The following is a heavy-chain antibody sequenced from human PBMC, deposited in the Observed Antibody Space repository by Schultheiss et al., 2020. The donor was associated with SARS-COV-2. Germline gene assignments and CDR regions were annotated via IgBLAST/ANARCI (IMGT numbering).Heavy chain of an antibody. CDR2: IYPGDSDT. Sequence: GESLKISCKGSGYSFTSYWIDWVRQMPGKGLEWMGIIYPGDSDTRYSPSFQGQVTISADKSISTAYLQWSSLKASDTAMYYCARVGYSYGSGYYGMDVWGQGTTVTVSS. CDR1: GYSFTSYW. V-gene: IGHV5-51*01. J-gene: IGHJ6*02. CDR3: ARVGYSYGSGYYGMDV. D-gene: IGHD5-18*01.